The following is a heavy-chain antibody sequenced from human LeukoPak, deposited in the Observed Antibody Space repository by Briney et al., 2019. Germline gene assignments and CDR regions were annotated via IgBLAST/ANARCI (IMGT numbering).Heavy chain of an antibody. CDR3: ARDPYSSSSFDY. CDR1: GYTFTSYG. CDR2: ISAYNGGT. J-gene: IGHJ4*02. Sequence: ASVKVSCRASGYTFTSYGISWVRQAPGQGLEWMGWISAYNGGTNYAQKFQGRVTMTRDTSISTAYMELSRLRSDDTAVYYCARDPYSSSSFDYWGQGTLVTVSS. V-gene: IGHV1-18*01. D-gene: IGHD6-13*01.